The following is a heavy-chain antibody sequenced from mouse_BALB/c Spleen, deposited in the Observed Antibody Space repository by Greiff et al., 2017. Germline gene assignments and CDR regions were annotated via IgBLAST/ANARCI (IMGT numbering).Heavy chain of an antibody. V-gene: IGHV5-4*02. D-gene: IGHD1-1*01. J-gene: IGHJ2*01. Sequence: EVKVVESGGGLVKPGGSLKLSCAASGFTFSDYYMYWVRQTPEKRLEWVATISDGGSYTYYPDSVKGRFTISRDNAKNTLYLQMSSLKSEDTAMYYCARQGRSYFDYWGQGTTLTVSS. CDR1: GFTFSDYY. CDR2: ISDGGSYT. CDR3: ARQGRSYFDY.